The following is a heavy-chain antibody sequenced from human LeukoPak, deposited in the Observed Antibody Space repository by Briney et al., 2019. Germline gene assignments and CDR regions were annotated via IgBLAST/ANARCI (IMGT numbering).Heavy chain of an antibody. CDR3: TIPAGAMTTVTTGDY. CDR2: IRSKAKSYAT. Sequence: GGSLKLSCAASGFTFSGSAIHWVRQASGKGLEWVGRIRSKAKSYATEYTASVKGRFTISRDDSKNTAYLQMNSLKTEDTAMYYCTIPAGAMTTVTTGDYWGQGTLVTVSS. D-gene: IGHD4-17*01. CDR1: GFTFSGSA. J-gene: IGHJ4*02. V-gene: IGHV3-73*01.